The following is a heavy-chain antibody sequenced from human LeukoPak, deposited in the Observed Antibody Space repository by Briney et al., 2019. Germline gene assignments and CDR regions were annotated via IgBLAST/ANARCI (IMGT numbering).Heavy chain of an antibody. CDR2: ISTSSSTK. CDR1: GFTFSSYS. Sequence: GGSLRLSCAVSGFTFSSYSMSWVRQAPGKGPEWLSYISTSSSTKYYAGSVKGRFTFSRDDAKDSLSLQMNSLRADDTAVYYCAEEMGYCTGGSCYRWFDSWGQGTLVTVSS. CDR3: AEEMGYCTGGSCYRWFDS. D-gene: IGHD2-15*01. J-gene: IGHJ5*01. V-gene: IGHV3-48*01.